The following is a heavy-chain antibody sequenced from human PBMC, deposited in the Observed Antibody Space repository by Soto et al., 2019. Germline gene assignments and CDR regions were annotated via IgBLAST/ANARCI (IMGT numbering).Heavy chain of an antibody. D-gene: IGHD4-17*01. CDR1: GGSISSYY. V-gene: IGHV4-59*01. CDR2: IYYSGST. Sequence: QVQLQESGPGLVKPSETLSLTCTVSGGSISSYYWSWIRQPPGKGLEWIGYIYYSGSTNYNPSLKSRVTISVDTSKNQFSRKLSSVTAADTAVYYCARATVTTRLFDYWGQGTLVTVSS. CDR3: ARATVTTRLFDY. J-gene: IGHJ4*02.